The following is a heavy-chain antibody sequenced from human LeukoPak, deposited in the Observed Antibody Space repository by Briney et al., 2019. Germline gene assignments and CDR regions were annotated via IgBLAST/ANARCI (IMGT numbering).Heavy chain of an antibody. CDR2: INHSEST. CDR3: ARAHIVVVPAANRGGTKLLKKDFYFDY. V-gene: IGHV4-34*01. J-gene: IGHJ4*02. CDR1: GGSFSGYY. Sequence: PSETLSLTCAVYGGSFSGYYWSWIRKPPGQGLELIGEINHSESTNYNPSLNLRVTISVYTSKNQFSLKLSSVTAADTAVYYCARAHIVVVPAANRGGTKLLKKDFYFDYWGQGTLVTVSS. D-gene: IGHD2-2*01.